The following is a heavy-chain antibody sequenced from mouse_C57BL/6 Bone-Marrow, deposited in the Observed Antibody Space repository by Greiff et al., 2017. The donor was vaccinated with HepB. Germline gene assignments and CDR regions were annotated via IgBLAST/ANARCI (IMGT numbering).Heavy chain of an antibody. CDR3: ARWLLRGNWYFDV. CDR2: INYDGSST. D-gene: IGHD2-3*01. Sequence: VQLKESEGGLVQPGSSMKLSCTASGFTFSDYYMAWVRQVPEKGLEWVANINYDGSSTYYLDSLKSRFIISRDNAKNILYLQMSSLKSEDTATYYCARWLLRGNWYFDVWGTGTTVTVSS. V-gene: IGHV5-16*01. J-gene: IGHJ1*03. CDR1: GFTFSDYY.